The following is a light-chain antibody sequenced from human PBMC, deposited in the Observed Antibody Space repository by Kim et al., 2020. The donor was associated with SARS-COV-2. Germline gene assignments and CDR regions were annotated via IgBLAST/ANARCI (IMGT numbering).Light chain of an antibody. V-gene: IGKV1-5*03. Sequence: DIQMTQSPSTLSVSVGDRVTITCRASQSIGTWLDWYQQKPGKAPRLLIYEASNLDSGVPSRFSGSGSGTEFTLTISSRQTDDFATFYCQQYNRSPGLTFGGGTKVDIK. J-gene: IGKJ4*01. CDR1: QSIGTW. CDR3: QQYNRSPGLT. CDR2: EAS.